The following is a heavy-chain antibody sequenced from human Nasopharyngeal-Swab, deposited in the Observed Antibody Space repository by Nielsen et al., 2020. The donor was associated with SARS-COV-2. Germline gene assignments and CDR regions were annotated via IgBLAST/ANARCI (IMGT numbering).Heavy chain of an antibody. CDR3: STGPVRGVISWFDT. Sequence: ASVKNTCKVSAYTITDLSMNSLRQPPGKGLEWRGGFDPEDGEKIYEQKFQDGLTMIEDTSTYTAYMERSSLRSEDTAVYYLSTGPVRGVISWFDTWGQGTLVTVSS. CDR2: FDPEDGEK. V-gene: IGHV1-24*01. D-gene: IGHD3-10*01. CDR1: AYTITDLS. J-gene: IGHJ5*02.